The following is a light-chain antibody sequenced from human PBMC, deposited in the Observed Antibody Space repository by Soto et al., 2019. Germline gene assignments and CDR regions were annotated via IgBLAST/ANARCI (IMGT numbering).Light chain of an antibody. CDR3: QQYNNWPWT. CDR1: QSVGNN. CDR2: GAF. Sequence: EIVMTQYQATLSVSPGERATLSCRASQSVGNNLAWYRQKSGQAPRLLIYGAFSRATGIPDRFSGSGSGTDFTLTIRRLEPEDFAVYSCQQYNNWPWTFGQGTKVDIK. J-gene: IGKJ1*01. V-gene: IGKV3D-15*01.